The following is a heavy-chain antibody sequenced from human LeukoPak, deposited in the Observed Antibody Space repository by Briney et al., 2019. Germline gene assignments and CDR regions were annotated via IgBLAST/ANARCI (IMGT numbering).Heavy chain of an antibody. J-gene: IGHJ4*02. CDR2: IYHSGST. CDR3: ARELTGEILN. CDR1: GGSFSGYY. Sequence: PSETLSLTCAVYGGSFSGYYWSWIRQPPEKGLEWIGYIYHSGSTYYNPSLKSRVTISVDRSKNQFSLKLSSVTAADTAVYYCARELTGEILNWGQGTLVTVSS. V-gene: IGHV4-30-2*01. D-gene: IGHD3-9*01.